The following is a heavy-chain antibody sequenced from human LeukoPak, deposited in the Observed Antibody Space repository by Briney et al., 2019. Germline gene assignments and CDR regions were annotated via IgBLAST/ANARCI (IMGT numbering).Heavy chain of an antibody. J-gene: IGHJ4*02. CDR3: GRLAHNAWYAIDF. CDR2: ILPDGSQK. V-gene: IGHV3-7*01. D-gene: IGHD2-2*01. CDR1: DFTFDFYW. Sequence: GGSLRLSCVASDFTFDFYWMTWVRQAPGKGLEWLANILPDGSQKYYVDSVKGRFTISRDNPKNSLYLQINNLRAEDTAVYYCGRLAHNAWYAIDFWGQGTLVTVSS.